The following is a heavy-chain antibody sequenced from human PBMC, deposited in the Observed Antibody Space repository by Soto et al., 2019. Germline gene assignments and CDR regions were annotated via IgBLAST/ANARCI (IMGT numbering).Heavy chain of an antibody. V-gene: IGHV3-33*08. CDR2: IWYDGTNK. CDR3: ARAAYAKEGVDY. Sequence: QVQLVESGGGVVQPGKSLRLSCAASGFSLSTYSMHWVRQAPGKGLEWVALIWYDGTNKYYADSVKGRFTISRDNSKNTLYLQMDSLRAADTAVYYCARAAYAKEGVDYWGQGTLVTVSS. J-gene: IGHJ4*02. D-gene: IGHD4-17*01. CDR1: GFSLSTYS.